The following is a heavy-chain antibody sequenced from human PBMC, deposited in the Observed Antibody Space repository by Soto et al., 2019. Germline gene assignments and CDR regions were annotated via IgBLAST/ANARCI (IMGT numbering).Heavy chain of an antibody. CDR2: IYYSGST. V-gene: IGHV4-31*03. CDR3: ATSLGGYYYDSSGYIGGAFDI. CDR1: CGSISSGGYY. Sequence: TSETLSLTCTVSCGSISSGGYYWSWIRQHPGKGLEWIGYIYYSGSTYYNPSLKSRVTISVDTSKNQFSLKLSSVTAADTAVYYCATSLGGYYYDSSGYIGGAFDIWGQGTMVTVSS. J-gene: IGHJ3*02. D-gene: IGHD3-22*01.